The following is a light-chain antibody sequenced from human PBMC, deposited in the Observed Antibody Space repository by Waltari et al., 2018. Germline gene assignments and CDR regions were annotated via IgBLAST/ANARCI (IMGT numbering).Light chain of an antibody. V-gene: IGLV1-51*01. CDR3: GTWDTSLSGVV. Sequence: QSVLTQPPSVSAAPGQTVTISCPGSSSTIGNHYVSWYQRPPGTAPKLLTYDNDQRPSGIPDRFSGSKSGTSATLGITGLQTGDEADYYCGTWDTSLSGVVFGGGTKLTVL. J-gene: IGLJ2*01. CDR1: SSTIGNHY. CDR2: DND.